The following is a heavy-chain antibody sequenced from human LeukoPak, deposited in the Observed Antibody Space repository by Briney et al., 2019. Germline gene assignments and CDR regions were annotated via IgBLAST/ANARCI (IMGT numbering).Heavy chain of an antibody. CDR3: ARDGQAGYGYGYLDY. CDR2: IKQDGSEK. V-gene: IGHV3-7*03. Sequence: PGGSLRLSCAASGFTFSSYWMSWVRQAPGKGLEWVANIKQDGSEKYYVDSVKGRFTISRDSAKTSLYLQMNSLRAEDTAFYYCARDGQAGYGYGYLDYWGQGILVTVSS. D-gene: IGHD5-18*01. CDR1: GFTFSSYW. J-gene: IGHJ4*02.